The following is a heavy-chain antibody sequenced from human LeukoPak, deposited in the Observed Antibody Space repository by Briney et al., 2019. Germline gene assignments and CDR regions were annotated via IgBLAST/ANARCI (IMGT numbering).Heavy chain of an antibody. CDR3: ARDQVLAGGYSYGALDY. Sequence: PGGSLRLSSAASGFTFGSYEMNWVRQAPGKGLEWVPYISSSGSNKYYADSVKGRFTISRDSAKNSLYLQMNSLRAEDTAIYYCARDQVLAGGYSYGALDYWGQGTLVTVSS. V-gene: IGHV3-48*03. CDR1: GFTFGSYE. CDR2: ISSSGSNK. J-gene: IGHJ4*02. D-gene: IGHD5-18*01.